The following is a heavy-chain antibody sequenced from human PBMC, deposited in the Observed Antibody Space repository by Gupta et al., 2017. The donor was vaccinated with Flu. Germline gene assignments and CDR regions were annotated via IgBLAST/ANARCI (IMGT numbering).Heavy chain of an antibody. Sequence: EVQLLESGGGLVQHGGSLRLSCAASGFTFSRYAMSWVRQAPGKGLEWVSAISGSGGSTYYADSVKGRFTISRDNSKNTLYLQMNSLRAEDTAVYYCAKDLDSIGSGWYAFPTYYFDYWGQGTLVTVSS. V-gene: IGHV3-23*01. CDR1: GFTFSRYA. J-gene: IGHJ4*02. D-gene: IGHD6-19*01. CDR3: AKDLDSIGSGWYAFPTYYFDY. CDR2: ISGSGGST.